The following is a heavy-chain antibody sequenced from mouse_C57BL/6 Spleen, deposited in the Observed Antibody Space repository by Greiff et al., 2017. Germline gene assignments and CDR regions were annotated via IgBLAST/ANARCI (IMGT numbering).Heavy chain of an antibody. CDR1: GYAFSSSW. J-gene: IGHJ2*01. D-gene: IGHD4-1*01. V-gene: IGHV1-82*01. CDR3: ARLGANWDFDY. CDR2: IYPGDGDT. Sequence: QVQLQQSGPELVKPGASVKISCKASGYAFSSSWMNWVKQRPGQGLEWIGRIYPGDGDTNYNGKFKGKATLTADKSSSTAYMQLSSLTSEDSAVYFCARLGANWDFDYWGQGTTLTVSS.